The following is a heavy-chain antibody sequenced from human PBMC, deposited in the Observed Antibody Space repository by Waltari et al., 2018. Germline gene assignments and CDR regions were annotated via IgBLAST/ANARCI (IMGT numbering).Heavy chain of an antibody. CDR3: ARWEHYYYYMDV. CDR1: GGTFRSYA. D-gene: IGHD1-26*01. V-gene: IGHV1-69*05. J-gene: IGHJ6*03. CDR2: IIPIFGTA. Sequence: QVQLVKSGAEVKKPGSSVKVSCKASGGTFRSYAISWVRQAPGQGLEWMGGIIPIFGTANYAQKFQGRVTITTDESTSTAYMELSSLRSEDTAVYYCARWEHYYYYMDVWGKGTTVTVSS.